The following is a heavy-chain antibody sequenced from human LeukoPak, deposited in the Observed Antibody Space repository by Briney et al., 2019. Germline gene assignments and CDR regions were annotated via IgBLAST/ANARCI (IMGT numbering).Heavy chain of an antibody. J-gene: IGHJ4*02. CDR3: ARLPRTYCGGDCYSYYFDY. CDR2: IYTSGST. CDR1: GGSISSYY. Sequence: SETLSLTCTVSGGSISSYYWSWIRQPAGKGLEWIGRIYTSGSTNYNPSLKSRVTMSVDTSRNQFSLKLSSVTAADTAVYYCARLPRTYCGGDCYSYYFDYWGQGTLVTVSS. D-gene: IGHD2-21*01. V-gene: IGHV4-4*07.